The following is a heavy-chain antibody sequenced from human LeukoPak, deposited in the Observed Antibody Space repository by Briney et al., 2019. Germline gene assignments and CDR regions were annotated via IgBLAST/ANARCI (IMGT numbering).Heavy chain of an antibody. CDR1: GFTFSSYG. V-gene: IGHV3-23*01. Sequence: GGSLRLSCAASGFTFSSYGMSWVRQAPGKGLEWVSAISGSGGSTYYADSVKGRFTISGDNSRNTLFLQMNSLRAEDTAVYYCAKEGSSGWTPYYYYYMDVWGKGTTVTIS. CDR2: ISGSGGST. J-gene: IGHJ6*03. D-gene: IGHD6-19*01. CDR3: AKEGSSGWTPYYYYYMDV.